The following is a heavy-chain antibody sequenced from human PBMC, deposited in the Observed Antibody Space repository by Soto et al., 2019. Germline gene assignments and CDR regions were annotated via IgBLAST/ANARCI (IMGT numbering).Heavy chain of an antibody. J-gene: IGHJ4*02. CDR3: ARTDNAGYYPY. CDR2: IYHSGTT. CDR1: GDSISSGDY. D-gene: IGHD3-9*01. Sequence: SETLSLTCAVSGDSISSGDYWAWIRRPPGKGLEWIGSIYHSGTTYYNPSLKRRVTISVDTSRNQFSLKLSSVTAADSAVYYCARTDNAGYYPYLGQGTLLTVYS. V-gene: IGHV4-38-2*01.